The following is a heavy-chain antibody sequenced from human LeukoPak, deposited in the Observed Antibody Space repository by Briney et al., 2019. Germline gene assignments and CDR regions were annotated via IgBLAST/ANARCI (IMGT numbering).Heavy chain of an antibody. CDR2: IGSSSSPI. V-gene: IGHV3-48*01. Sequence: GGSLRLSCAASGFTFSAYSMNWVRQAPEKGLEWVSYIGSSSSPIYYADSVKGRFTISRDNAKNSLYLQMDSLRAEDTAVYYCARDQAYSFDYWGQGALVTVSS. J-gene: IGHJ4*02. CDR3: ARDQAYSFDY. CDR1: GFTFSAYS. D-gene: IGHD4-11*01.